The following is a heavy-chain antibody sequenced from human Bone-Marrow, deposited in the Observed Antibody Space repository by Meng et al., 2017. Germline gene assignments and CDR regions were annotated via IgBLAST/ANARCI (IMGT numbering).Heavy chain of an antibody. CDR1: GGSISSGGYY. J-gene: IGHJ5*02. CDR2: IYYSGST. D-gene: IGHD3-10*01. CDR3: ARANVNYGVVDP. V-gene: IGHV4-31*01. Sequence: QVQLAEPGPGLVKPSQTLSLPCTVSGGSISSGGYYWSWIRQHPGKGLEWIGYIYYSGSTYYNPSLKSLVTISVDTSKNQFSLKLSSVTAADTAVYYCARANVNYGVVDPWGQGTLVTVSS.